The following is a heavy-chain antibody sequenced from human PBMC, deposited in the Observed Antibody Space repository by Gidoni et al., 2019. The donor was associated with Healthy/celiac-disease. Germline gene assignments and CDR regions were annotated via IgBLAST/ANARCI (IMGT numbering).Heavy chain of an antibody. D-gene: IGHD4-17*01. CDR3: AKSGPGTVTSVDYYYGMDV. V-gene: IGHV3-23*01. J-gene: IGHJ6*02. CDR1: GFTFSSYA. CDR2: ISGSGGST. Sequence: EVQLLESGGGLVQPGGSLRLSCAASGFTFSSYAMSWVRQAPGKGLEWVSAISGSGGSTYYADSVKGRFTISRDNSKNTLYLQMNSLRAEDTAVYYCAKSGPGTVTSVDYYYGMDVWGQGTTVTVSS.